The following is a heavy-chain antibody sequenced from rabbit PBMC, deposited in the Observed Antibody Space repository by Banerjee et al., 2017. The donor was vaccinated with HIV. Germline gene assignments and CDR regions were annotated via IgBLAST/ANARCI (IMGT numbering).Heavy chain of an antibody. CDR3: ARDVDSYVPFNL. D-gene: IGHD6-1*01. V-gene: IGHV1S40*01. CDR1: GCSFSSGLH. J-gene: IGHJ4*01. CDR2: VDTGDGTT. Sequence: GESGGGLVKPGASLTVTCKASGCSFSSGLHRCLVRQAPGKGLEWIASVDTGDGTTYYASWVKGRFTISKTSSTTVTLQLTSLTAADTATYFCARDVDSYVPFNLWGPGTLVTVS.